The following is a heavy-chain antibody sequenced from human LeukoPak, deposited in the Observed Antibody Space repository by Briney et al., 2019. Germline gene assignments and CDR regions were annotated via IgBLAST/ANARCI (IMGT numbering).Heavy chain of an antibody. V-gene: IGHV4-31*03. CDR2: IYYSVSP. CDR1: LGSLSSGGYY. Sequence: SETLSLTCTVSLGSLSSGGYYWSWIRRHPGKGLEWIGYIYYSVSPYYNPSLKSRLTISVDRSKNQFSLKLTSAIAADTAVYYCTRVSHSSSWWIDSWGQGTLVTVSS. CDR3: TRVSHSSSWWIDS. J-gene: IGHJ4*02. D-gene: IGHD6-13*01.